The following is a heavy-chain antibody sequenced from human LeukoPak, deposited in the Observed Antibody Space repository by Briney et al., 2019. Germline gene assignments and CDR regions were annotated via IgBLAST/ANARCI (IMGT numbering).Heavy chain of an antibody. CDR3: ARDPSSGWSNYYYYYMDV. CDR1: GGSISSYY. J-gene: IGHJ6*03. D-gene: IGHD6-19*01. V-gene: IGHV4-4*07. Sequence: PSETLSLTCTVSGGSISSYYWSWIRQPAGKGLEWIGRIYTSGSTNDNPSLKSRVTISVDKTKNQFSLKLSSVTAADTAVYYCARDPSSGWSNYYYYYMDVWGKGTTVTVSS. CDR2: IYTSGST.